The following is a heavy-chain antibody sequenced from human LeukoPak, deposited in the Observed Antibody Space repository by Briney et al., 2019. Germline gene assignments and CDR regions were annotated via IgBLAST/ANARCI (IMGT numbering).Heavy chain of an antibody. CDR1: GGSISSYY. D-gene: IGHD4-17*01. Sequence: SEPLSLTCTVPGGSISSYYWSSIRQPPGNGLELNGYIYYSGSTNYSPSLKSRFTISVDPSKNQFSLKLSSVTAADTAVYYCARDPHDYADSRRPWYFDLWGRGTLVTVSS. CDR2: IYYSGST. J-gene: IGHJ2*01. V-gene: IGHV4-59*01. CDR3: ARDPHDYADSRRPWYFDL.